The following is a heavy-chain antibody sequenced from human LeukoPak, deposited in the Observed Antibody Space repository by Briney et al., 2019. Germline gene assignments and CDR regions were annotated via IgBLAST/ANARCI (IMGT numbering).Heavy chain of an antibody. CDR2: ISGSGGST. CDR1: GFTFSSYA. D-gene: IGHD2-21*02. V-gene: IGHV3-23*01. CDR3: ASIIVVVTASSPGIDY. Sequence: GGSLRLSCAASGFTFSSYAMSWVRQAPGKGLEWVSAISGSGGSTYYADSVKGRFTISRDNSKNTLYLQINSLGAEDTAVYYCASIIVVVTASSPGIDYWGQGTLVTVSS. J-gene: IGHJ4*02.